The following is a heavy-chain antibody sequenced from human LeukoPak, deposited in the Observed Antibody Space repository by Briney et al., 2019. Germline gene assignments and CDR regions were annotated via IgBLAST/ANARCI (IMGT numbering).Heavy chain of an antibody. V-gene: IGHV4-59*08. CDR1: GASINTYY. J-gene: IGHJ5*02. D-gene: IGHD3-16*01. CDR2: IYYRGIS. Sequence: KPSETLSLTCTVSGASINTYYWSWIRQPPGKGLEWIGYIYYRGISNYNPSPRSRVTMSLDTSRNQFSLTLTSVTAADTAVYYCASGGGVFWFDPWGQGTLVTVSS. CDR3: ASGGGVFWFDP.